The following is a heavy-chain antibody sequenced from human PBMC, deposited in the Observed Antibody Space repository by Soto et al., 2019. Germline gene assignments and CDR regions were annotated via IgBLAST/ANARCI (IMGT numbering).Heavy chain of an antibody. J-gene: IGHJ4*02. Sequence: QVQLVQSGDEVKELGASVKVSCKASGYTFISHGISWVRQAPGQVVEWMGWSNADNDNGNSAQKFQDRVTITIETSTKTDYMELRNLTSDDTALYYCVRDAWQQSAGDVWGQGTLVTVSS. V-gene: IGHV1-18*01. CDR1: GYTFISHG. CDR2: SNADNDNG. CDR3: VRDAWQQSAGDV. D-gene: IGHD2-21*01.